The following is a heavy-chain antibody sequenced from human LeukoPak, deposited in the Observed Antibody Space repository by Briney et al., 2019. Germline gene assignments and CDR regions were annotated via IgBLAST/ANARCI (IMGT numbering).Heavy chain of an antibody. CDR2: IYPGDSDI. CDR3: ARGDYYFDH. D-gene: IGHD2-21*01. J-gene: IGHJ4*02. Sequence: GESLKISCKGFGYTFINYWIGWVRQMPGKGLEWMGIIYPGDSDIRYSPSFQGQVTISADKAISTAYLQWSSLKASDTATYYCARGDYYFDHWGQGTLVTVSS. CDR1: GYTFINYW. V-gene: IGHV5-51*01.